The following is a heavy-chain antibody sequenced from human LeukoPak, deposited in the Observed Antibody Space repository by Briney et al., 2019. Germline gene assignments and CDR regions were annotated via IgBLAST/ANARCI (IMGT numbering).Heavy chain of an antibody. J-gene: IGHJ5*02. CDR2: IYYSGST. Sequence: SETLSLTCTVSGGSISSYYWSWIRQPPGKGLEWIGYIYYSGSTNYNPSLKSRVTISVDTSKNQFSLKLSSVTAADTAVYYCARGLRNYGDYSFDPWGQGTLVTVSS. CDR3: ARGLRNYGDYSFDP. D-gene: IGHD4-17*01. V-gene: IGHV4-59*12. CDR1: GGSISSYY.